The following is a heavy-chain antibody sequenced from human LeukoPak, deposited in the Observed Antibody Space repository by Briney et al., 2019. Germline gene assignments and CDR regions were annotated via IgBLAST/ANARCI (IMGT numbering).Heavy chain of an antibody. V-gene: IGHV4-34*01. D-gene: IGHD6-13*01. J-gene: IGHJ6*03. Sequence: SETLSLTCAVYGGSFSGYYWSWIRQPPGKGLEWIGEINHSGSTNYNPSLKSRVTISVDTSKNQFSLKLGSVTAADTAVYYCARGGIAAAGTVNYYYYYMDVWGKGTTVTVSS. CDR3: ARGGIAAAGTVNYYYYYMDV. CDR1: GGSFSGYY. CDR2: INHSGST.